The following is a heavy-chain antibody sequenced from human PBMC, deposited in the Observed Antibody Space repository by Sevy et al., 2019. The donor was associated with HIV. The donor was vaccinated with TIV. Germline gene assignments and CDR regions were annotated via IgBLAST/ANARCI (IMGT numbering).Heavy chain of an antibody. CDR3: AKGGAARPEF. D-gene: IGHD6-6*01. J-gene: IGHJ4*02. CDR1: GFTFSRYH. Sequence: GGSLRLSCAASGFTFSRYHMSWVRQAPGKGLEWVSAVSGSGSTTYYADSLKGRFTISRDNSKNTVYLQMSSLRADDTALYYCAKGGAARPEFWGQGTLVTVSS. V-gene: IGHV3-23*01. CDR2: VSGSGSTT.